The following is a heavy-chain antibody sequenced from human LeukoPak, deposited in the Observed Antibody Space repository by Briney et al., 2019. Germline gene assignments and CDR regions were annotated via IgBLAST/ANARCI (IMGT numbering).Heavy chain of an antibody. Sequence: GESLKISCEGSGYSFTSYWIAWVRQMPGKGLEWMGRVDPSDSYTNYSPSFQGHVTISADKSISTAYLQWSSLKASDTAMYYCARVGYCTSSSCYEEFDHWGQGTLVTVSS. CDR3: ARVGYCTSSSCYEEFDH. V-gene: IGHV5-10-1*01. CDR1: GYSFTSYW. D-gene: IGHD2-2*01. J-gene: IGHJ4*02. CDR2: VDPSDSYT.